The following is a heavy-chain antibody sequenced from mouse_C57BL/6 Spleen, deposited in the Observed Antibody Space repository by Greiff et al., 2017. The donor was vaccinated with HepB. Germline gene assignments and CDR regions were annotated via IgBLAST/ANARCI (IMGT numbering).Heavy chain of an antibody. CDR2: INPNNGGT. CDR3: ARKVYYSNLWYFDV. D-gene: IGHD2-5*01. Sequence: EVQLQESGPELVKPGASVKIPCKASGYTFTDYNMDWVKQSHGKSLEWIGDINPNNGGTIYNQKFKGKATLTVDKSSSTAYMELRSLTSEDTAVYYCARKVYYSNLWYFDVWGTGTTVTVSS. CDR1: GYTFTDYN. J-gene: IGHJ1*03. V-gene: IGHV1-18*01.